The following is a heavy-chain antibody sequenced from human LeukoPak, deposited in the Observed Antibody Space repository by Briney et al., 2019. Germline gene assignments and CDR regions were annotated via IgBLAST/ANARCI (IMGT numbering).Heavy chain of an antibody. CDR3: VCSGAYSYEFYFDY. J-gene: IGHJ4*02. D-gene: IGHD5-18*01. CDR1: GGTFSSYA. V-gene: IGHV1-69*01. CDR2: IIPIFGTA. Sequence: GASVKVSCKASGGTFSSYAISWVRQAPGQGLEWMGGIIPIFGTANYAQKFQGRVTITADESTSIAYMELSSLRSEDTAVYYCVCSGAYSYEFYFDYWGQGTLVTVSS.